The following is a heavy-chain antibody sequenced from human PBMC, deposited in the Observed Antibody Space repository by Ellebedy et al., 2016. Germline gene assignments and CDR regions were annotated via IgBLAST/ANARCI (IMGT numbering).Heavy chain of an antibody. Sequence: SETLSLXXTVSGGSISSSNYYWGWIRQPPGKGLEWIGTIYYSGTTYYNPSLKSRVTMSVDTSKNQFSLKLSSVTAADTAVYYCARLGNTIFGVAAGAFDIWGQGTMVTVSS. J-gene: IGHJ3*02. CDR1: GGSISSSNYY. CDR3: ARLGNTIFGVAAGAFDI. CDR2: IYYSGTT. V-gene: IGHV4-39*07. D-gene: IGHD3-3*01.